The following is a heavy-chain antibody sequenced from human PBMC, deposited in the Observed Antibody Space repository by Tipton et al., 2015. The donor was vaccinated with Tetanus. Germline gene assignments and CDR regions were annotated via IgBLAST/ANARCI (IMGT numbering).Heavy chain of an antibody. V-gene: IGHV4-30-4*08. Sequence: TLSLTCTVSRGSISRDIYNWGWIRQPPGKGLEWVGYIYYSGSTYYNPSLKSRVTISVDTSKNQFSLKLSSVTAADTAVYYCARTQWLVFFDYWGQGTLVTVSS. D-gene: IGHD6-19*01. CDR1: RGSISRDIYN. CDR3: ARTQWLVFFDY. CDR2: IYYSGST. J-gene: IGHJ4*02.